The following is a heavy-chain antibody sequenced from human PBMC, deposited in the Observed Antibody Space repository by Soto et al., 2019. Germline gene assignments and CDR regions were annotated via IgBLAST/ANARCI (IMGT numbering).Heavy chain of an antibody. D-gene: IGHD3-22*01. J-gene: IGHJ4*02. CDR2: VVYDGSKK. CDR3: ARDRGYRRYFDSSGFWADS. V-gene: IGHV3-33*08. Sequence: GGSLRLSCAASGFTFSNYGMDWVRQAPGKGLEWVAAVVYDGSKKYYADSVKGRFTVSRDNYKNTLFLEMNALRAEDTAVYYCARDRGYRRYFDSSGFWADSWGQGTLVTVSS. CDR1: GFTFSNYG.